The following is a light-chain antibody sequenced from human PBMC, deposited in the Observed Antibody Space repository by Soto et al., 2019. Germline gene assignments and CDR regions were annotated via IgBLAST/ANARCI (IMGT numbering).Light chain of an antibody. J-gene: IGLJ1*01. Sequence: QSVLTQPASVSGYPGQSITISCTGASSDVGAYNYVAWCQQHPGKGHKLLIYDVSNRPSGFSSRFSGSKSGNTAYLTISRLRAEDEADYFCSSYTTSSTYGFGTGTKVTVL. CDR2: DVS. V-gene: IGLV2-14*01. CDR3: SSYTTSSTYG. CDR1: SSDVGAYNY.